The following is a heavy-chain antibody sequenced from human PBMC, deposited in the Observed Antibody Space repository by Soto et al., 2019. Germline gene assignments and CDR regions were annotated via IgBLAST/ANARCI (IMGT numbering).Heavy chain of an antibody. CDR1: GFSFSTYS. CDR2: ISSRSYTI. CDR3: ARGGSSSDNGMDV. Sequence: EVQLVEPGGGLVQPGGSLRLSCASSGFSFSTYSMNWVSQAPGKGLEWVSYISSRSYTIYYIDSVKGRFTISRDNAKSSIYLQMNSLRDEDTAVYYCARGGSSSDNGMDVWGQGTTVTVSS. V-gene: IGHV3-48*02. D-gene: IGHD6-6*01. J-gene: IGHJ6*02.